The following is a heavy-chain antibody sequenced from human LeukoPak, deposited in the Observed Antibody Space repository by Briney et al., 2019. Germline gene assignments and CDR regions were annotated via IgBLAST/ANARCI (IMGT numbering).Heavy chain of an antibody. Sequence: PGGSLRLSCAASGFTFSAYEMNWVRQAPGKGLEWLSQISSSGRTTYYADSVRGRITISRDNAGNSLYLHMDSLTADDTAVYYCARDSGSSGWYGGFDLWGQGALVTVSS. CDR1: GFTFSAYE. CDR2: ISSSGRTT. D-gene: IGHD6-19*01. J-gene: IGHJ4*02. V-gene: IGHV3-48*03. CDR3: ARDSGSSGWYGGFDL.